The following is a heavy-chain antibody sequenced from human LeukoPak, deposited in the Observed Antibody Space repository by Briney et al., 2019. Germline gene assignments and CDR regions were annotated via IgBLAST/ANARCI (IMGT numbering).Heavy chain of an antibody. V-gene: IGHV3-7*04. CDR1: GVMFPSYW. D-gene: IGHD3-10*01. CDR3: ARRHHFGFLDS. J-gene: IGHJ4*02. CDR2: IKQDGSEK. Sequence: PGGSLRLSCAASGVMFPSYWMTWVRQAPGKGLEWVANIKQDGSEKYYVDSVKGRFTISRDNAKNSVYLQTNSLRAEDTAVYYCARRHHFGFLDSWGQGTLVTVSS.